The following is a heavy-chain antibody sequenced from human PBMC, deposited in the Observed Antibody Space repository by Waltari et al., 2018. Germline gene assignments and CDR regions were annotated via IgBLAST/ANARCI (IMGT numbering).Heavy chain of an antibody. J-gene: IGHJ3*02. CDR1: GYNFTGYY. V-gene: IGHV1-2*02. CDR3: ARHSRPGSI. Sequence: QVQLVQSGAEVKKPGASVKVSCKPSGYNFTGYYLHWVRQAPGQGLGWMGWINPNRGGTNYAQEFQGRVTMTRDTSISAAYMEMSGLTSNDTAVYYCARHSRPGSIWGQGTMVTVSS. CDR2: INPNRGGT.